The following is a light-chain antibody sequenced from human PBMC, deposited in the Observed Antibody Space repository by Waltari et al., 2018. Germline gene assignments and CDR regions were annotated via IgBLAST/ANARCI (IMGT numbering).Light chain of an antibody. CDR1: QSISTY. J-gene: IGKJ1*01. V-gene: IGKV1-39*01. Sequence: DIQMTQSPSSLPASVGDRVTITCRASQSISTYLNWYQQKPGKAPKLLIFAASSLQSGVPSRFRGSASGRDFTLIISSLQPEDFATYYCQQTYSHFRTFGQGTKVEIK. CDR2: AAS. CDR3: QQTYSHFRT.